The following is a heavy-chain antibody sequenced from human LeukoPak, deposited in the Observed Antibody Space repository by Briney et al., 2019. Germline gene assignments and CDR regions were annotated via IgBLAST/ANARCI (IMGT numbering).Heavy chain of an antibody. Sequence: SETLSLTCTVSGGSISSSSYYWGWIRQPPGKGLEWIGYIYHSGSTYYNPSLKSRVTISVDRSKNQFSLKLSSVTAADTAVYYCARALGDLLLTNWFDPWGQGTLVTVSS. CDR1: GGSISSSSYY. J-gene: IGHJ5*02. D-gene: IGHD4-17*01. V-gene: IGHV4-30-2*01. CDR3: ARALGDLLLTNWFDP. CDR2: IYHSGST.